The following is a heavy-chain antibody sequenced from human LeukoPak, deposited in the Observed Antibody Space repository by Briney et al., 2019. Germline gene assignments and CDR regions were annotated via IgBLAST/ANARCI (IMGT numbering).Heavy chain of an antibody. CDR3: SGGTRSVHFDY. CDR2: IYPTGST. D-gene: IGHD2-15*01. J-gene: IGHJ4*02. V-gene: IGHV4-4*09. CDR1: GGSVHSSF. Sequence: SETLSLTCTVSGGSVHSSFWAFFRQPPGKGLEYIGYIYPTGSTNSNPSLKGRVTISLDTSTSQFSLQLNSVTAADTAVYYCSGGTRSVHFDYWGQGSLVTVSS.